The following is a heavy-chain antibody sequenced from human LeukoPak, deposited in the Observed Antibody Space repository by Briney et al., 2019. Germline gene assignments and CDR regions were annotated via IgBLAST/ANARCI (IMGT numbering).Heavy chain of an antibody. V-gene: IGHV4-34*01. Sequence: SETLSLTCAVYGGSFSGYYWSWIRQPPGKGLEWIGEINHSGSTNYNPSLKSRVTISVDTSKNQFSLKLSSVTAADTAVYYCARSPEPYILTGYFDFDYWGQGTLVTVSS. J-gene: IGHJ4*02. CDR2: INHSGST. CDR1: GGSFSGYY. D-gene: IGHD3-9*01. CDR3: ARSPEPYILTGYFDFDY.